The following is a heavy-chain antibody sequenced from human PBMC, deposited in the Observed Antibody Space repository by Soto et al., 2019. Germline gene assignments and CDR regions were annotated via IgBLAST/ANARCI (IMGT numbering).Heavy chain of an antibody. CDR2: INHSGST. CDR3: ASPLGSIVASPPTRFDY. Sequence: SETLSLTCAFYGGSFSGYYWTWIRQPPGTGLEWIGEINHSGSTNYNPSLKSRVTISVDTSKNQFSLKLSSVTAADTAVYYCASPLGSIVASPPTRFDYWGQGTLVTVSS. D-gene: IGHD3-22*01. V-gene: IGHV4-34*01. J-gene: IGHJ4*02. CDR1: GGSFSGYY.